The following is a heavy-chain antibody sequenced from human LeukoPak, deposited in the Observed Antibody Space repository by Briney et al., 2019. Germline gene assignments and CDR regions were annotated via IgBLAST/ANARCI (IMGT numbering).Heavy chain of an antibody. CDR3: VRDVLFAVGDTFDI. Sequence: GGSLRLSCAASGFAFSSYEMNWVRQAPGKGLEGISYISSSGSSIYYADSVKGRFTISRDNSKNILYLEMNTLSTEDTAVYYCVRDVLFAVGDTFDIWGQGTMVTVS. V-gene: IGHV3-48*03. D-gene: IGHD3-10*02. J-gene: IGHJ3*02. CDR2: ISSSGSSI. CDR1: GFAFSSYE.